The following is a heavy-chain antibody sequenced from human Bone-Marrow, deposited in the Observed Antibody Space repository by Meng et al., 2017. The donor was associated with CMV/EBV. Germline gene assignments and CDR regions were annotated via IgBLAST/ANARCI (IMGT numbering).Heavy chain of an antibody. Sequence: ASVKVSCKASGYTFTSYYMHWVRQAPGQGLEWMGIINPSGGSTSYAQKFQGRVTMTRDTSTSTVYMELGSLRSEDTAVYYCVILQPGEGYYGSGGCGLSKVDYWGQGTLGTVSS. CDR3: VILQPGEGYYGSGGCGLSKVDY. V-gene: IGHV1-46*01. J-gene: IGHJ4*02. CDR1: GYTFTSYY. D-gene: IGHD3-10*01. CDR2: INPSGGST.